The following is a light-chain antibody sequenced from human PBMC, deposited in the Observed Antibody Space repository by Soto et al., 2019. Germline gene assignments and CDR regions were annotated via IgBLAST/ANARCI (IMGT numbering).Light chain of an antibody. J-gene: IGKJ3*01. CDR2: GAS. V-gene: IGKV3-20*01. CDR1: QSVSSSY. CDR3: QQYGAAPGT. Sequence: EIVLTQSPGTLSLSPGERATLSCRASQSVSSSYLDWYQQKPGQAPRLLIYGASTRATGIPDRFSGSGSGTDFTLTISRLEPEDFATYFCQQYGAAPGTFGPGTTVDIK.